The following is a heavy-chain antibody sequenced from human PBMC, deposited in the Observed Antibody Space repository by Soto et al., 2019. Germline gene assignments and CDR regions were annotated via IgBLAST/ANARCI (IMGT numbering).Heavy chain of an antibody. CDR3: ARVIYGGWSTIKDYYYYAMDV. CDR2: ISGGSSRI. D-gene: IGHD5-12*01. V-gene: IGHV3-48*02. J-gene: IGHJ6*02. CDR1: GFSFSTYD. Sequence: GGSLRLACAASGFSFSTYDMNWVRQAPGKGLEWVSYISGGSSRIFYADSVKGRFTISRDNAKNSLYLQMNSLRDEDTGVYYCARVIYGGWSTIKDYYYYAMDVWGQGTTVTVSS.